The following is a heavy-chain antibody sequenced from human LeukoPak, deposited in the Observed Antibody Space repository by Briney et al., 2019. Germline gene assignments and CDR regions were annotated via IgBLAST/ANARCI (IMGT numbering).Heavy chain of an antibody. J-gene: IGHJ4*02. Sequence: RSGVSLRLSCAASGVTFSSYEMNWVRQAPGKGLEWVSYISSSVSTIYYADSVKGRFTISRDHAKNSLCLQMHSLRAEDTAVYYCARDLWAAAVTSTDYWGQGTLVTVSS. CDR2: ISSSVSTI. CDR3: ARDLWAAAVTSTDY. V-gene: IGHV3-48*03. D-gene: IGHD4-17*01. CDR1: GVTFSSYE.